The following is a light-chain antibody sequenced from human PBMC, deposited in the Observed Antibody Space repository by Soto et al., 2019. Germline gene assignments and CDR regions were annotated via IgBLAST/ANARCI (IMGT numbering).Light chain of an antibody. Sequence: QSALTQPASLSGSPGQSITISCTGTSSDIGAYDYVSWFQQHPGKAPKLMISEVNNRPSGVPDRFSGSKSGNTASLTVSGLQAEDEADYYCNSYAGSNTFVFGTGTKLTVL. CDR2: EVN. CDR1: SSDIGAYDY. V-gene: IGLV2-8*01. J-gene: IGLJ1*01. CDR3: NSYAGSNTFV.